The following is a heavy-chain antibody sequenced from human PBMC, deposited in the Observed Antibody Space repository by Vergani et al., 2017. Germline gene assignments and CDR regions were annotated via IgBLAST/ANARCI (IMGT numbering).Heavy chain of an antibody. V-gene: IGHV1-2*02. Sequence: VQLVESGGGVVKPGGSLRLSCVASGFTFSHYSMNWVRQAPGQGLEWMGWINPNSGGTTYAQKFQGRVTMTRDTSIGTAYMDLSRLRSDDTAVYYCARDHCSSINCYEYYYYGMDVWGQXP. CDR1: GFTFSHYS. CDR2: INPNSGGT. CDR3: ARDHCSSINCYEYYYYGMDV. J-gene: IGHJ6*02. D-gene: IGHD2/OR15-2a*01.